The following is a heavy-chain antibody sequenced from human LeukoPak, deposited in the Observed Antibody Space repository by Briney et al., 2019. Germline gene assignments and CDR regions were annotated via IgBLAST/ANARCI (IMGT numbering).Heavy chain of an antibody. CDR1: GFTFSSYA. V-gene: IGHV3-30*02. CDR3: AKGDDYGANTRLPKYNWSDP. D-gene: IGHD4-23*01. J-gene: IGHJ5*02. Sequence: GGSLRLSCAASGFTFSSYAMHWVRQAPGKGLEWVAFIRYDGNNKNYADSAKGRFTISRDNSKDTLYLQMNSMGAEDTAVYYCAKGDDYGANTRLPKYNWSDPWGQGTLVTVSS. CDR2: IRYDGNNK.